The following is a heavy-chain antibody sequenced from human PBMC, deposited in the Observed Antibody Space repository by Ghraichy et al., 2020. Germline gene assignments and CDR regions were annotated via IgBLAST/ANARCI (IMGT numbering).Heavy chain of an antibody. CDR2: IYYSGST. J-gene: IGHJ3*02. D-gene: IGHD2-21*01. CDR3: ARRQKGLAYRDAFDI. V-gene: IGHV4-39*01. CDR1: GGSISSSSYY. Sequence: SETLSLTCTVSGGSISSSSYYWGWIRQPPGKGLEWIGSIYYSGSTYYNPSLKSRVTISVDTSKNQFSLKLSSVTAADTAVYYCARRQKGLAYRDAFDIWGQGTMVTVSS.